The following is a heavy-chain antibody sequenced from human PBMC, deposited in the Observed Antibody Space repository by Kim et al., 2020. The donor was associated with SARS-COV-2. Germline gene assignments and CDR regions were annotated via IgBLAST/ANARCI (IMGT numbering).Heavy chain of an antibody. V-gene: IGHV3-53*01. D-gene: IGHD3-16*01. CDR2: T. Sequence: TYYADSVQGRFTISREKSKNTLYLQMNSRRAEDTAVYYCARDLGDYGMYVWGQGTTVTVSS. J-gene: IGHJ6*02. CDR3: ARDLGDYGMYV.